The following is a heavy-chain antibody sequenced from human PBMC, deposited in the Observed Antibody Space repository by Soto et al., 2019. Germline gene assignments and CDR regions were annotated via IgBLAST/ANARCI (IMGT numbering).Heavy chain of an antibody. Sequence: PGGSLRLSCVGSGFTFSSYVMSWVRQAPGKGLEWVSGISGGGSTKYYADSVKGRFIFSRDNPKNTMYLQMNSLRAEDTAVYFCAKTTDGWFSAFEIWGQGTVVTVSS. D-gene: IGHD6-19*01. J-gene: IGHJ3*02. V-gene: IGHV3-23*01. CDR2: ISGGGSTK. CDR3: AKTTDGWFSAFEI. CDR1: GFTFSSYV.